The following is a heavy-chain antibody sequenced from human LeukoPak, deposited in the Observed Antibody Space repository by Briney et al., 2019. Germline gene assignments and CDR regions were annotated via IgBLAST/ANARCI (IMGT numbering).Heavy chain of an antibody. CDR1: GFTFSSYW. J-gene: IGHJ6*03. CDR3: ARDQRYRSSTSCYAPDYYYYYMDV. CDR2: IYNDGSAT. D-gene: IGHD2-2*01. V-gene: IGHV3-74*01. Sequence: PGGSLRLSCAASGFTFSSYWMHWVRQAPGKGLVWVSRIYNDGSATSYADSVKGRFTISRDNGKNTLYLQMNSLRAEDTAVYYCARDQRYRSSTSCYAPDYYYYYMDVWGKGTTVTVSS.